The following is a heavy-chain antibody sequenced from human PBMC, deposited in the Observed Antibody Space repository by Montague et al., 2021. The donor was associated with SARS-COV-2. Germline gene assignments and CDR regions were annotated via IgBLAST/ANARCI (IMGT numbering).Heavy chain of an antibody. D-gene: IGHD1-26*01. CDR3: SGGVKVGSQPVDYFDY. Sequence: SETLSLTCSVSGYSISSGYCWGWFSRHPGKSLVWFGSLCHSGGDFYDPSFQNRGATVVDMTKNHVSLQLKSVAAADTTMYFCSGGVKVGSQPVDYFDYWGQGTLVTVSS. CDR2: LCHSGGD. J-gene: IGHJ4*02. V-gene: IGHV4-38-2*02. CDR1: GYSISSGYC.